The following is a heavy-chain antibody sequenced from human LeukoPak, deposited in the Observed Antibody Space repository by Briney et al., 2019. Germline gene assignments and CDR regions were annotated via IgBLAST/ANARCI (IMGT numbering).Heavy chain of an antibody. Sequence: GGSLRLSCAASGFTFSSYAMSWVRQAPGKGLEWVSAISGSGGSTYYADSVKGRFAISRDNSKNTLYLQMNSLRAEDTAVYYCAKNYAPAGWFDPWGQGTLVTVSS. CDR1: GFTFSSYA. D-gene: IGHD2-2*01. CDR2: ISGSGGST. CDR3: AKNYAPAGWFDP. J-gene: IGHJ5*02. V-gene: IGHV3-23*01.